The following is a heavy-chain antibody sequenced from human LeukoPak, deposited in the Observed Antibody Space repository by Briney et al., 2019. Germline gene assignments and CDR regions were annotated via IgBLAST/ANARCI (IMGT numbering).Heavy chain of an antibody. D-gene: IGHD4-17*01. CDR3: ARDYDYVYAFDI. V-gene: IGHV3-21*01. CDR2: ISSSSYI. J-gene: IGHJ3*02. Sequence: PGGSLRLSCAASGFTFSSYSMNWVRQAPGKGLEWVSSISSSSYIYYADSVKGRFTISRDNAKNSLYLQMNSLRAEDTAVYYCARDYDYVYAFDIWGQGTMVTVSS. CDR1: GFTFSSYS.